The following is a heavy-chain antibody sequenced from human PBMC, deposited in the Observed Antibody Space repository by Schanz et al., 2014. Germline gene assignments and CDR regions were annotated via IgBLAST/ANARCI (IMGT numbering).Heavy chain of an antibody. D-gene: IGHD3-22*01. J-gene: IGHJ4*02. CDR1: GFTVSSNH. V-gene: IGHV3-23*04. Sequence: EVQLVESGGYLVQPGGSLRLSCAVSGFTVSSNHMSWVRQAPGKGLEWVSAISGSGGSTYYADSVKGRFTISRDNSKNTLYLQMNSLRAEDTAVYYCAKDPSHGDYDYYFDYWGQGTLVTVSS. CDR2: ISGSGGST. CDR3: AKDPSHGDYDYYFDY.